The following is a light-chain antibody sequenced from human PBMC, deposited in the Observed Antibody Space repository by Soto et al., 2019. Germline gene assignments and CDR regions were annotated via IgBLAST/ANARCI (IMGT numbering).Light chain of an antibody. CDR3: CSYAGSSTYV. Sequence: QSVLTQPASVSGSPGQSITISCTGTSSDVGSYNLVSWYQQHPGKAPKLMIYEVSKRPSGVSTRFSGSKSGNTASLTISGHQAEDEADYYCCSYAGSSTYVFGTGTKVTVL. J-gene: IGLJ1*01. V-gene: IGLV2-23*02. CDR2: EVS. CDR1: SSDVGSYNL.